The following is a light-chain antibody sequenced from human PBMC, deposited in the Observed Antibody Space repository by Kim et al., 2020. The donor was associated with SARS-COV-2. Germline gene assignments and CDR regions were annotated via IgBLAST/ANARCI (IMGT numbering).Light chain of an antibody. CDR1: QSISNW. Sequence: SASVGDRVTITCRASQSISNWLAWFQQKPGKAPKLLISDASSLESEVPSRFSGSGSGTEFTLTISSLQPDDFATYYCQQYDTYWTFGQGTKVDIK. CDR2: DAS. V-gene: IGKV1-5*01. J-gene: IGKJ1*01. CDR3: QQYDTYWT.